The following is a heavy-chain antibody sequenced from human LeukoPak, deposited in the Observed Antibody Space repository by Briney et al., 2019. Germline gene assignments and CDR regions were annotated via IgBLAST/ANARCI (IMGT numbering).Heavy chain of an antibody. CDR2: INHSGST. Sequence: SETLSLTCAVYGGSFSGYYWIWIRQPPGKGLEWIGEINHSGSTNDNPSLKSRVTISVDTSKNQCSLKLSSGTAADTAVYYCARRMRYCSSTSCYGRFDPWGQGTLVTVSS. J-gene: IGHJ5*02. D-gene: IGHD2-2*01. CDR3: ARRMRYCSSTSCYGRFDP. CDR1: GGSFSGYY. V-gene: IGHV4-34*01.